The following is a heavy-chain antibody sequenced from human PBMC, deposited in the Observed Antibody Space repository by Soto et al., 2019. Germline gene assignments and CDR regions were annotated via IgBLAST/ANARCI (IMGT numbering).Heavy chain of an antibody. Sequence: QVQLVESGGGVVQPGRSLRLSCAASGFTFSSYAMHWVRQAPGKGLEWVAVISYDGSNKYYADSVKGRFTISRDNSKNTLYLQMNSLRAEDTAVYCCASRLEGRAFDIWGQGTMVTVSS. CDR2: ISYDGSNK. CDR3: ASRLEGRAFDI. V-gene: IGHV3-30-3*01. CDR1: GFTFSSYA. D-gene: IGHD3-16*01. J-gene: IGHJ3*02.